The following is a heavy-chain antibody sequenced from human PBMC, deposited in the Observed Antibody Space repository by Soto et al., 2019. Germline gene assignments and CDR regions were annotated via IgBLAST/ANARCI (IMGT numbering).Heavy chain of an antibody. CDR2: IYPGDSDT. D-gene: IGHD6-13*01. CDR3: ARHVIAAAFHDAFDI. J-gene: IGHJ3*02. Sequence: GESLKISCKGSGYSFTSYWIGWVRQMPGKGLEWMGIIYPGDSDTRYSPSFQGQVTISADNSSSTAYLQWSSLKASDTAMYYCARHVIAAAFHDAFDIWGKGKMVTVSS. CDR1: GYSFTSYW. V-gene: IGHV5-51*01.